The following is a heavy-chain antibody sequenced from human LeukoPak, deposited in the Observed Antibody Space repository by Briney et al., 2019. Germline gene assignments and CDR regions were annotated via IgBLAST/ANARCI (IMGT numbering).Heavy chain of an antibody. Sequence: PGGSLRLSCAGSGFIFNNYAMHWVRQPPGKGLEWVSGISWNSGSIDYADSVKGRFTISRDNAKNSLYLQMNSLRAEDTAVYYCARDPNYYYYYYAMDVWGQGTTVTVSS. J-gene: IGHJ6*02. CDR3: ARDPNYYYYYYAMDV. CDR2: ISWNSGSI. D-gene: IGHD2-8*01. V-gene: IGHV3-9*01. CDR1: GFIFNNYA.